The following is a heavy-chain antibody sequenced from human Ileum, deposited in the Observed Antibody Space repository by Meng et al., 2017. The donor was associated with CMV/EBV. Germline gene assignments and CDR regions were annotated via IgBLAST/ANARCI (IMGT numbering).Heavy chain of an antibody. CDR3: ARGAAFTNYYQDFFDS. CDR1: GFTFSNYY. Sequence: SGFTFSNYYMTWIRQAPGKGLERISYVSHIGTTVYYADSVQGRFTVSRDNAENSLSLQMNSLRVEDTAVYYCARGAAFTNYYQDFFDSWGQGTLVTVSS. D-gene: IGHD1-26*01. J-gene: IGHJ4*02. V-gene: IGHV3-11*04. CDR2: VSHIGTTV.